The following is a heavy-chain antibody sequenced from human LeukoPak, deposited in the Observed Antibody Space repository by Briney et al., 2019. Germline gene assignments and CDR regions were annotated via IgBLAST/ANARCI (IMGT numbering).Heavy chain of an antibody. J-gene: IGHJ4*02. CDR1: RFNFSSYS. Sequence: GGSLRLSCAASRFNFSSYSINWVRQAPGKGLEWVSSISSSSTYIYYADSMKGRFTISRDNAKNSLYLQMNSLRAEDTALYYCARGWFRAYHDYWGRGTLVTVSS. CDR3: ARGWFRAYHDY. CDR2: ISSSSTYI. V-gene: IGHV3-21*04. D-gene: IGHD2-15*01.